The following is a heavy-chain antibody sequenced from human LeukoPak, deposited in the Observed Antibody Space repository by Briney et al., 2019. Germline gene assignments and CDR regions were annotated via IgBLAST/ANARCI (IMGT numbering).Heavy chain of an antibody. CDR1: GFTFSDYW. V-gene: IGHV3-7*03. Sequence: GGSLRLSCAASGFTFSDYWMSWVRQAPGKGLEWVANIRQDGGEKYHVDSVKGRFTISRDNAKNSLYLQMSNLRAEDTAVYFCARGGGLDVWGQGATVTVSS. J-gene: IGHJ6*02. CDR3: ARGGGLDV. D-gene: IGHD3-16*01. CDR2: IRQDGGEK.